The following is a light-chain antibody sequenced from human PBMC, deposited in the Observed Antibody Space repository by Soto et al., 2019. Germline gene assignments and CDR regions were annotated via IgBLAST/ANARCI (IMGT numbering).Light chain of an antibody. Sequence: QSALTQPASVSGSPGQSITISCTGTSSDVGGYDYVSWYQQYPGKAPKLMIYDVSDRPSGVSNRFSGSKSGNTASLTISGLQAEDEADYYCSSYTSNFNLVFAGGTKLTVL. CDR3: SSYTSNFNLV. CDR2: DVS. CDR1: SSDVGGYDY. J-gene: IGLJ2*01. V-gene: IGLV2-14*01.